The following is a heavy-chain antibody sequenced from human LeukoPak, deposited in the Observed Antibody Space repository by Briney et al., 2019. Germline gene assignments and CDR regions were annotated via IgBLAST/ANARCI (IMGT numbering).Heavy chain of an antibody. CDR3: ARDVTEDY. D-gene: IGHD1-14*01. Sequence: GGPLRLSCAASGFTFISYTMNWVRQAPGKGLEWVSSISSSSSYIYYADSVKGRFTISRDNAKNSLYLQMNSLRAEDTAVYYCARDVTEDYWGQGTLVTVSS. CDR2: ISSSSSYI. CDR1: GFTFISYT. V-gene: IGHV3-21*01. J-gene: IGHJ4*02.